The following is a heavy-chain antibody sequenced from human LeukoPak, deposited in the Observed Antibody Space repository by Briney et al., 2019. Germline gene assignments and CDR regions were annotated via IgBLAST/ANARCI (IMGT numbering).Heavy chain of an antibody. D-gene: IGHD3-22*01. J-gene: IGHJ4*02. CDR1: GYTLSKIS. CDR2: SDPKNGEK. Sequence: ASVKVSCKVSGYTLSKISMDWLRQGPGKGLEWMGSSDPKNGEKTYAQKFQGRVNMTEDTSTDTAYMELSSLRSEDTAVYYCATDLLNYYDSSGYFREYWGQGTLVTVSS. V-gene: IGHV1-24*01. CDR3: ATDLLNYYDSSGYFREY.